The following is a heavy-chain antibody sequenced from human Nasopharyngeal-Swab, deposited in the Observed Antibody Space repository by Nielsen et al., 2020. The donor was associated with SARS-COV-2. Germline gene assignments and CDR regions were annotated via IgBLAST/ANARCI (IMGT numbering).Heavy chain of an antibody. CDR3: ARGGLLELGFYWYFDL. D-gene: IGHD2-21*02. CDR2: ISYDGSNK. V-gene: IGHV3-30-3*01. J-gene: IGHJ2*01. Sequence: GGSLRLSCAASGFTFSSYAMHWVRQAPGEGLEWVAVISYDGSNKYYADSVKGRFTISRDNSKNTLYLQMNSLRAEDTAVYYCARGGLLELGFYWYFDLWGRGTLVTVSS. CDR1: GFTFSSYA.